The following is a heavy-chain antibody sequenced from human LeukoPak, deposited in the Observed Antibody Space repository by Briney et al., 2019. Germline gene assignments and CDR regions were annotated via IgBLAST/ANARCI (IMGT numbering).Heavy chain of an antibody. CDR2: IYYSGST. V-gene: IGHV4-59*01. Sequence: PSETLSLTCTVSGGSISSYYWSWIRQPPRKGLEWIGYIYYSGSTNYNPSLKSRVTISVDTSKNQFSLKLSSVTAADTAVYYCARDRVSSGYYYDYWGQGTLVTVSS. CDR1: GGSISSYY. D-gene: IGHD3-22*01. J-gene: IGHJ4*02. CDR3: ARDRVSSGYYYDY.